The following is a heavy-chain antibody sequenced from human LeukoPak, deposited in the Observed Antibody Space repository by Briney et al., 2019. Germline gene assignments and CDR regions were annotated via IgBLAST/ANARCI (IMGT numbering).Heavy chain of an antibody. CDR2: IMWRSGSA. CDR3: TKDLTPGGADV. D-gene: IGHD3-10*01. V-gene: IGHV3-9*02. J-gene: IGHJ6*02. Sequence: GGSLRLSCAVSGFTSDDHAMHWVRQASGKGLEWVAGIMWRSGSAGYGDSVKGRFTISRDNAKKSLYLQMNGLRVEDTAFYYCTKDLTPGGADVWGQGTTVTVSS. CDR1: GFTSDDHA.